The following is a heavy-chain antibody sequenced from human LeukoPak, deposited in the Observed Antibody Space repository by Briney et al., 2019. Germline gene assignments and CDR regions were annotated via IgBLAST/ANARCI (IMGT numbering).Heavy chain of an antibody. CDR3: TSGSGWYSSDY. V-gene: IGHV3-73*01. J-gene: IGHJ4*02. D-gene: IGHD6-19*01. CDR1: RCTFSGSV. Sequence: PGGSLKLSCAASRCTFSGSVMHWVRQASGKGLEWVGRITSKPNSYETVYAASVKGRFTISSDESKNTAYLQMNSLKTEDTAVYYCTSGSGWYSSDYWGQGTLVTVSS. CDR2: ITSKPNSYET.